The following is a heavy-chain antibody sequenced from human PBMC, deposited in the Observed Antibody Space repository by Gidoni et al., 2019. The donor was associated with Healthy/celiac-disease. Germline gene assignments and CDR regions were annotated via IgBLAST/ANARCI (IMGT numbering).Heavy chain of an antibody. D-gene: IGHD2-15*01. J-gene: IGHJ4*02. CDR1: GYTFSSYG. V-gene: IGHV1-18*03. Sequence: QVQLVQSGAEVKKPGSSVKVSCKASGYTFSSYGVSWVRQAPGQGLEWMGWITGYNGNTKYEQKFQGRVTMTTDTSTSTAYMELRSLRSDDMAVYYCASRVVAPFDYWGQGTLVTVSS. CDR2: ITGYNGNT. CDR3: ASRVVAPFDY.